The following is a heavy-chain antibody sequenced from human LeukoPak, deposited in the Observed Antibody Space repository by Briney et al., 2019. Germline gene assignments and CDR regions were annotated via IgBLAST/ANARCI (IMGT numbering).Heavy chain of an antibody. V-gene: IGHV3-23*01. CDR3: AKDGYNSGAGYLDY. J-gene: IGHJ4*02. CDR2: ISGSAAST. D-gene: IGHD5-24*01. Sequence: GVSLRHSCAASGFALSSFAMSWVRQAPGKGLEWVSVISGSAASTYYADSVKGRFTVSRDNSKNTLYLQMNSLRAEDTAIYYCAKDGYNSGAGYLDYWGQGTLVTVSS. CDR1: GFALSSFA.